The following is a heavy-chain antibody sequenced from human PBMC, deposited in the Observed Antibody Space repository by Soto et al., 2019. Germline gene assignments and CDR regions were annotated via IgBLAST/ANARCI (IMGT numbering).Heavy chain of an antibody. Sequence: EVQLLESGGGLVQPGGSLRLSCAASGFTFSSYAMSWVRQAPGKGLEWVSAISGSGGSTYYADSVKGRFTIARDNSKNTLYLQMNSLRAEDTAVYYCGAPIVGATRWAYYFDYWGQGPLVTVSS. D-gene: IGHD1-26*01. J-gene: IGHJ4*02. V-gene: IGHV3-23*01. CDR1: GFTFSSYA. CDR3: GAPIVGATRWAYYFDY. CDR2: ISGSGGST.